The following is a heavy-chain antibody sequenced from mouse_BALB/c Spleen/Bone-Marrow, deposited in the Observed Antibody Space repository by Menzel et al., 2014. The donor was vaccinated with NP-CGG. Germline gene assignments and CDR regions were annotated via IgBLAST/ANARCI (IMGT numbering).Heavy chain of an antibody. CDR3: TWFAY. Sequence: DVMLVESGGGLVQPGGSMKLSCVASGFTFSNYWMNWVRQSPEKGLEWVAEIRLKSNNYATHYAESVKGRFTISRDDSKSSVYLQMNSLRAEDTGIYYCTWFAYWGQGTLVTVSA. CDR1: GFTFSNYW. CDR2: IRLKSNNYAT. V-gene: IGHV6-6*02. J-gene: IGHJ3*01.